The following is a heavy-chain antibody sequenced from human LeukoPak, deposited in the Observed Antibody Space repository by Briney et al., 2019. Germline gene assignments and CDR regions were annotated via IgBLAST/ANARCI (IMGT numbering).Heavy chain of an antibody. CDR3: ASSGYSYGSEYY. CDR2: IKQDGSEK. J-gene: IGHJ4*02. CDR1: GFTLSSYW. Sequence: GGSLRLSCAASGFTLSSYWMSWVRQAPGKGLEWVANIKQDGSEKYYVDSVKGRFTISRDNAKNSLYLQMNSLRAEDTAVYYCASSGYSYGSEYYWGQGTLVTVSS. D-gene: IGHD5-18*01. V-gene: IGHV3-7*03.